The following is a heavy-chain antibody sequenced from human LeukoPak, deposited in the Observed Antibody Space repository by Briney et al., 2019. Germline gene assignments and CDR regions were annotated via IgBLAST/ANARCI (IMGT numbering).Heavy chain of an antibody. CDR2: ISSLGSTI. CDR3: ARGEQEMATMSIDY. V-gene: IGHV3-48*01. CDR1: GFTFSSYS. D-gene: IGHD5-24*01. Sequence: GGSLRLSCAASGFTFSSYSMNWVRQAPGKGLEWVSYISSLGSTIYYADSVKGRFTISRDNAKNSLYLQMNSLRAEDTAVYYCARGEQEMATMSIDYWGQGTLVTVSS. J-gene: IGHJ4*02.